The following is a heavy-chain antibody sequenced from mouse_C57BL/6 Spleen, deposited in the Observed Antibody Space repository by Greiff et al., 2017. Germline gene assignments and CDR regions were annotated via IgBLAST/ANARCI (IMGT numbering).Heavy chain of an antibody. Sequence: QVQLKESGPELVKPGASVKISCKASGYAFSSSWMNWVKQRPGKGLEWIGRIYPGDGDTNYNGKFKGKATLTADKSSSTAYMQLSSLTSEDSAVYFCARANWDNVFFAYWGQGTLVTVSA. CDR2: IYPGDGDT. V-gene: IGHV1-82*01. J-gene: IGHJ3*01. D-gene: IGHD4-1*01. CDR1: GYAFSSSW. CDR3: ARANWDNVFFAY.